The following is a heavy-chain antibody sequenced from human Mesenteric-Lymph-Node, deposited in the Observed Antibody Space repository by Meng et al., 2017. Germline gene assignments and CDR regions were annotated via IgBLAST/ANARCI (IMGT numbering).Heavy chain of an antibody. CDR2: IYYSGST. CDR1: GGSISSGSYY. V-gene: IGHV4-39*01. J-gene: IGHJ3*02. CDR3: ARHVVGEGAFDI. Sequence: QLQLQESGPGLVKPSETLSLTCTVSGGSISSGSYYWGWIRPPPGKGLEWIGSIYYSGSTYYNPSLKSRVTISVDTSKNQFSLKLTSVTAADAAVYYCARHVVGEGAFDIWGQGTMVTVSS. D-gene: IGHD2-2*01.